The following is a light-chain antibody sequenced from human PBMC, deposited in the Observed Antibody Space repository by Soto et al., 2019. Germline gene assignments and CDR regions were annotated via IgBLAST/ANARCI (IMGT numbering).Light chain of an antibody. CDR1: QSVSSN. J-gene: IGKJ1*01. CDR2: GAS. V-gene: IGKV3-15*01. CDR3: QQYNNWPWT. Sequence: EIVITQSPATLPVSPGERSTLSCRASQSVSSNLAWYQQKPGQAPRLLIYGASTRATGIPARFSGSGSGTEFTLTIRSLQSEDFAVYYCQQYNNWPWTFGQGTKVEIQ.